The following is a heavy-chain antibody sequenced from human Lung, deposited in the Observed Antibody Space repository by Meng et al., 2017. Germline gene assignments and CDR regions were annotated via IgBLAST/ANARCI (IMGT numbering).Heavy chain of an antibody. CDR3: ARGPTTMAHDFDY. Sequence: GQLQQWGAALLKPSETLSLTCVVSGGSFSDYYWSWIRQPPGKGLEWIGEINHSGSTNYNPSLESRATISVDTSQNNLSLKLSSVTAADSAVYYCARGPTTMAHDFDYWGQGTLVTVSS. V-gene: IGHV4-34*01. J-gene: IGHJ4*02. CDR1: GGSFSDYY. CDR2: INHSGST. D-gene: IGHD4-11*01.